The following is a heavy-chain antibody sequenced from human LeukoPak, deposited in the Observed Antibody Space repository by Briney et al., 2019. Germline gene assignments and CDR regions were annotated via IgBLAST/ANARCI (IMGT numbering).Heavy chain of an antibody. V-gene: IGHV4-38-2*02. CDR3: ARVVSASYYNVDWFDP. D-gene: IGHD3-10*01. CDR2: IYHSGST. CDR1: GYSISSGYY. Sequence: SETLSLTCTVSGYSISSGYYWGWIRQPPGKGLEWIGSIYHSGSTYYNPSLKSRVTISVDTSKNQFSLKLSSVTAADTAVYYCARVVSASYYNVDWFDPWGQGTLVTVSS. J-gene: IGHJ5*02.